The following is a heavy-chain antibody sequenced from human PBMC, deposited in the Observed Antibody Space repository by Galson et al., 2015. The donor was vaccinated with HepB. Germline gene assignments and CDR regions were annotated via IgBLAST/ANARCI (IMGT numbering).Heavy chain of an antibody. CDR3: ARVIVGATSGAFDI. CDR2: ISAYNGNT. J-gene: IGHJ3*02. Sequence: SVKVSCKASGYTFTSDGISWVRQAPGQGLEWMGWISAYNGNTNYAQKLQGRVTMTTDTSTSTAYMELRSLRSDDTAVYYCARVIVGATSGAFDIWGQGTMVTVSS. D-gene: IGHD1-26*01. CDR1: GYTFTSDG. V-gene: IGHV1-18*01.